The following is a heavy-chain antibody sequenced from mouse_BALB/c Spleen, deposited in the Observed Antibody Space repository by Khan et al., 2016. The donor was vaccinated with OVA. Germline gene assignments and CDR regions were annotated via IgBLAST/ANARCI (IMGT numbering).Heavy chain of an antibody. Sequence: VQLVESGPGLVQPTQSLSITCTVSGFSLTTYGIHWVRQSPGKGLEWLGVIWSGGNTDYNAPFISRLSISKDNSKSQVFFKMNSLQADDTAIYYCARNSYRYDLTYWGQGTLVTVSA. CDR2: IWSGGNT. V-gene: IGHV2-4-1*01. CDR1: GFSLTTYG. J-gene: IGHJ3*01. CDR3: ARNSYRYDLTY. D-gene: IGHD2-14*01.